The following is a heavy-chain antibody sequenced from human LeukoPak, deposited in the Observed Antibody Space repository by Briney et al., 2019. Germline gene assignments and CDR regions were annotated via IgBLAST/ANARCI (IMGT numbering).Heavy chain of an antibody. J-gene: IGHJ4*02. CDR1: GGTFSSYA. Sequence: ASVKVSCKASGGTFSSYAISWVRQAPGQGLEWMGGIIPIFGTANYAQKFQGRVTITADKSTSTAYMELSSLRSEDTAVYYCARVTGYMIEDYFDYWGQGTLVTVSS. V-gene: IGHV1-69*06. D-gene: IGHD3-22*01. CDR3: ARVTGYMIEDYFDY. CDR2: IIPIFGTA.